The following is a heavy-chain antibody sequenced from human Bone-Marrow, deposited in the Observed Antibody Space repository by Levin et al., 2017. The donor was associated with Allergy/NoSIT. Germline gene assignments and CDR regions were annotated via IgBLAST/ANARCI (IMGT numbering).Heavy chain of an antibody. Sequence: GGSLRLSCAASGFNFSSYGMHWVRQAPGKGLEWVALIWSDGSDKYYGDSVKGRFSISRDNSRDTVYLQMSTLRAEDTAVYYCARVRLTRYSSGWDFDYWGQGTLVTVSS. CDR1: GFNFSSYG. V-gene: IGHV3-33*01. CDR3: ARVRLTRYSSGWDFDY. J-gene: IGHJ4*02. CDR2: IWSDGSDK. D-gene: IGHD6-19*01.